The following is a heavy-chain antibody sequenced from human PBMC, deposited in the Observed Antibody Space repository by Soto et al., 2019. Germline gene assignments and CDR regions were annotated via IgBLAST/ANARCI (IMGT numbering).Heavy chain of an antibody. J-gene: IGHJ4*02. D-gene: IGHD3-9*01. CDR3: AHSLYYDILTGYYQGYYFDY. CDR1: GFSLSTIGAG. Sequence: QITWKESGPTLVKPTQTLTLTCTFSGFSLSTIGAGGGWIRKPPGKALEWPALIYWDDDKRYSPSLKSRLTITKDTSKNQVVLTMTNMDPVDTATYYCAHSLYYDILTGYYQGYYFDYWGQGTLVTVSS. CDR2: IYWDDDK. V-gene: IGHV2-5*02.